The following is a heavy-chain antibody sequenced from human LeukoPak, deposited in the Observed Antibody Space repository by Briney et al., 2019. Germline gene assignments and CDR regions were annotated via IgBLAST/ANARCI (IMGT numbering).Heavy chain of an antibody. J-gene: IGHJ4*02. CDR2: IYHSGST. CDR3: ARLGRNYDSSGFVDY. V-gene: IGHV4-4*02. D-gene: IGHD3-22*01. CDR1: GGSISSSNW. Sequence: SETLSLTCAVSGGSISSSNWWSWVRQPPGKGLEWIGEIYHSGSTNYNPSLKSRVTISVDKSKNQFSLKLSSVTAADTAVYYCARLGRNYDSSGFVDYWGQGTLVTVSS.